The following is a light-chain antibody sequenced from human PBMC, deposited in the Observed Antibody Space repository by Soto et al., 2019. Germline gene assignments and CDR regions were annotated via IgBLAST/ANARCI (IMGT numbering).Light chain of an antibody. CDR1: SGDVGGYDY. J-gene: IGLJ1*01. Sequence: QSVLTQPASVSGSPGQSIAISCTGTSGDVGGYDYVSWYQQHPDKAPKLMIYEVTKRPSWVSNRFSGSKSGNTASLTISGLRPDFETDYDCSANSRGTTRVFVSGTNV. CDR2: EVT. CDR3: SANSRGTTRV. V-gene: IGLV2-14*01.